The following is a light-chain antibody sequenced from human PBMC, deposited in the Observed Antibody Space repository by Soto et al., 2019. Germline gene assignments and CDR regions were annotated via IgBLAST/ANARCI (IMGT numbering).Light chain of an antibody. CDR2: DVS. Sequence: QSALTQPASVSGSPGQSITISCTGTSSDVGGYNYVSWYQQHPGKAPKLMIYDVSNRPSGVSNRFSGSKSGNTASLTISGLQAKDEADYYCSSYTSSSTLGFGGGTKLTVL. V-gene: IGLV2-14*01. CDR3: SSYTSSSTLG. J-gene: IGLJ3*02. CDR1: SSDVGGYNY.